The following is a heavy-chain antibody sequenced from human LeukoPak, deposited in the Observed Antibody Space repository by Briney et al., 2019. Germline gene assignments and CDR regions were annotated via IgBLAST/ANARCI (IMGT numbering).Heavy chain of an antibody. Sequence: SETLSLTCTVSGGSISSYYWSWIRQPAGKGLEWIGRIYTSGSTNYNPSLKSRVTMSVDTSKNQFSLKLSSVTAADTAVYYCARDFRDIVVVVAATRHYYYYYVDVWGKGTTVTISS. J-gene: IGHJ6*03. CDR2: IYTSGST. CDR1: GGSISSYY. D-gene: IGHD2-15*01. V-gene: IGHV4-4*07. CDR3: ARDFRDIVVVVAATRHYYYYYVDV.